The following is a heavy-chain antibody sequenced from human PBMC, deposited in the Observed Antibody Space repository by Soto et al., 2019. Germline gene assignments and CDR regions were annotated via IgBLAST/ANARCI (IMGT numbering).Heavy chain of an antibody. Sequence: QVQLQESGPGLVKPSETLSLTCTVSGGSISGGVHSWSWIRQPPGKAMEWIGHIFDSGSTYYNPSLKSRLTISVDTSKNQFSLRLSSVTAADTAVYYCAREMMHLTNDWYFDLWVRGTLVTVSS. CDR3: AREMMHLTNDWYFDL. J-gene: IGHJ2*01. CDR1: GGSISGGVHS. CDR2: IFDSGST. D-gene: IGHD2-8*01. V-gene: IGHV4-30-4*01.